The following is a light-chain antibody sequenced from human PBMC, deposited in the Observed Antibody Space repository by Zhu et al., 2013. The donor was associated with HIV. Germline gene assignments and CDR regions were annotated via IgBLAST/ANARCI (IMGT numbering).Light chain of an antibody. V-gene: IGLV2-14*01. Sequence: QSVLTQPASVSGSPGQSITISCTGTSSDIGGYNYVSWYQQHPGEAPKVLIYEVSNRPSGVSNRFSGSKSGNTASLTISGLQAEDEADYYCSSYTASSTLNWVFGGGTKLTVL. CDR3: SSYTASSTLNWV. CDR1: SSDIGGYNY. CDR2: EVS. J-gene: IGLJ3*02.